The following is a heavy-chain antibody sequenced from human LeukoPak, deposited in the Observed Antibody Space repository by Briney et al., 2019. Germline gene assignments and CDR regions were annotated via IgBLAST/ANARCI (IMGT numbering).Heavy chain of an antibody. CDR1: GFTFNNYG. V-gene: IGHV3-30*18. J-gene: IGHJ4*02. CDR3: AKGPLRGTAAAIDY. Sequence: GGSLRLSCAASGFTFNNYGMHWVRQAPGKGLEWVAVISHDGRNKHYPDSVKGRFTISRDISTDTLWLQMDSLRTEDTAVYYCAKGPLRGTAAAIDYWGQGTLVTVSS. D-gene: IGHD2-2*01. CDR2: ISHDGRNK.